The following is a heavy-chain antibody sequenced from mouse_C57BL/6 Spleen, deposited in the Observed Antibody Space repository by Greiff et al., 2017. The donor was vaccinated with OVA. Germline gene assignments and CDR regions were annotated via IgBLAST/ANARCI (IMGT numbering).Heavy chain of an antibody. V-gene: IGHV1-54*01. CDR2: INPGSGGT. D-gene: IGHD2-3*01. J-gene: IGHJ3*01. Sequence: VMLVESGAELVRPGTSVKVSCKASGYAFTNYLIEWVKQRPGQGLEWIGVINPGSGGTNYNEKFKGKATLTADKSSSTAYMQLSSLTSEDSAVYFCAHYDDGGGFAYWGQGTLVTVSA. CDR1: GYAFTNYL. CDR3: AHYDDGGGFAY.